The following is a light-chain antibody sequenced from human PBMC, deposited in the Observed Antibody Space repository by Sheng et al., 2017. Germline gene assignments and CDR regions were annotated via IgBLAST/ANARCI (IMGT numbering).Light chain of an antibody. V-gene: IGKV1-39*01. CDR3: QQSSITPWT. Sequence: DIQMTQSPSSLSASIGDRVTITCRASETIDNFLNGISRRLGESLKLLIYSTSSVQNGVPSRFSGSGSGTHFTLTISSLQPDDFATYYCQQSSITPWTFGHGT. CDR2: STS. CDR1: ETIDNF. J-gene: IGKJ1*01.